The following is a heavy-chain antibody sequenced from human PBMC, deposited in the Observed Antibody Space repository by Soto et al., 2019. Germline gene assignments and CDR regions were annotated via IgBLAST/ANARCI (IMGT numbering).Heavy chain of an antibody. CDR3: SRDLDYYGSGKYSNRIDF. CDR2: IIPLFGTP. D-gene: IGHD3-10*01. CDR1: GGIFSTYA. J-gene: IGHJ4*02. Sequence: QVQLVQSGAEVKKPGSSVKVSCKASGGIFSTYAISWLRQAPGQGLEWMGGIIPLFGTPNYAQRFQGRVTITAEESTSTAYMELSRLRSEDPAVYYCSRDLDYYGSGKYSNRIDFWGQGTLVTVSS. V-gene: IGHV1-69*01.